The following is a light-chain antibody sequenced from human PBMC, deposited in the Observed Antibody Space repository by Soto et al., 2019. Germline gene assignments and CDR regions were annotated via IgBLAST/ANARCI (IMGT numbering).Light chain of an antibody. J-gene: IGKJ5*01. V-gene: IGKV3-15*01. CDR3: EQCNDWPLFT. CDR2: GAS. CDR1: QSVSSY. Sequence: EIVMTQSPTTLCVSPGERVTLSCRASQSVSSYLAWYQHKPGQPPRLLIYGASTRATGVPARFSGSGSGTDFTLTISSLQPEDFAVYFCEQCNDWPLFTFGQGTRLEIK.